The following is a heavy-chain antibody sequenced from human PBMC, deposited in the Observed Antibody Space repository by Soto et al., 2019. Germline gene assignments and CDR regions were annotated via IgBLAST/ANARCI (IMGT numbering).Heavy chain of an antibody. V-gene: IGHV4-30-2*01. CDR2: IYHSGST. CDR3: GRVPGS. J-gene: IGHJ5*02. Sequence: SETLSITSAVYGGSLSSGRYSWSWIRQPPGKGLEWIGYIYHSGSTYYNPSLKSRVTISVDRSKNQFSLKLSSVTAADTAVYYCGRVPGSWGQGTLVTVSS. CDR1: GGSLSSGRYS.